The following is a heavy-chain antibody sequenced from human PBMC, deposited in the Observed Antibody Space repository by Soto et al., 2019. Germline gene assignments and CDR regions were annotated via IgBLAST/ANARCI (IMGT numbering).Heavy chain of an antibody. J-gene: IGHJ5*02. CDR2: IYYSGST. CDR3: ARDHVAAAWNWFDP. D-gene: IGHD6-13*01. Sequence: PSETLSLTCTVSGGSISSYYWSLIRQPPGKGLEWIGYIYYSGSTNYNPSLKSRVTISVDTSKNQFSLKLSSVTAADTAVYYCARDHVAAAWNWFDPWGQGTLVTVSS. CDR1: GGSISSYY. V-gene: IGHV4-59*01.